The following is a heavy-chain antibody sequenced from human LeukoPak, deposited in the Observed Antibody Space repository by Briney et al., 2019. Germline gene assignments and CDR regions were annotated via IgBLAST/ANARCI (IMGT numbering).Heavy chain of an antibody. CDR1: GGSISSYY. CDR3: ARAIPTYDFWSGYYTGPDYYGMDV. J-gene: IGHJ6*02. Sequence: SDTLSLTCTVSGGSISSYYWSWIRQPPGKGLEWIGYIYYSGSTNYNPSLKSRVTISVDTSKNQFSLKLSSVTAADTAVYYCARAIPTYDFWSGYYTGPDYYGMDVWGQGTTVTVSS. CDR2: IYYSGST. V-gene: IGHV4-59*07. D-gene: IGHD3-3*01.